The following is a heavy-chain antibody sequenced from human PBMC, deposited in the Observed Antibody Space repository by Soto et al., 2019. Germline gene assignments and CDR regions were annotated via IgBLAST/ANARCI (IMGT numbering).Heavy chain of an antibody. CDR1: GFTFSRYA. Sequence: GGSLRLSCAASGFTFSRYAMHWVRQAPGKGLEWVSYISSSSSTIYYADFVKGRFTISRDNAKNSLYLQMNSLRDEDTAVYYCARETYYDYVWGSYRYYFDYWGQGTLVTVSS. CDR2: ISSSSSTI. J-gene: IGHJ4*02. V-gene: IGHV3-48*02. D-gene: IGHD3-16*02. CDR3: ARETYYDYVWGSYRYYFDY.